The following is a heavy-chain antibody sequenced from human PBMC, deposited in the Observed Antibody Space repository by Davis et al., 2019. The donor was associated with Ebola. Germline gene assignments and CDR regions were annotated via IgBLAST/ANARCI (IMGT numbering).Heavy chain of an antibody. CDR2: ISYDGSNK. CDR3: AKVVVRSPEDY. V-gene: IGHV3-30*18. CDR1: GFTFSSYG. J-gene: IGHJ4*02. D-gene: IGHD2-15*01. Sequence: PGGSLRLSCAASGFTFSSYGMHWVRQAPGKGLEWVAVISYDGSNKYYADSVKGRFTISRDNSKNTLYLQMNSLRAEDTAVYYCAKVVVRSPEDYWGQGTLVTVSS.